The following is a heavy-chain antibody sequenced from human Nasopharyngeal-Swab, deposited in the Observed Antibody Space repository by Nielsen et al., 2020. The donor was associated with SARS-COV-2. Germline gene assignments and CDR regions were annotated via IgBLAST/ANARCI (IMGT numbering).Heavy chain of an antibody. Sequence: WIRQPPGKGLEWIGYIYYSGSTNYNLSLKSRVTISVDTSKNQFSLKLSSVTAADTAVYYCARATWSGYSLGWFDPWGQGTLVTVSS. V-gene: IGHV4-59*01. CDR3: ARATWSGYSLGWFDP. D-gene: IGHD3-3*01. J-gene: IGHJ5*02. CDR2: IYYSGST.